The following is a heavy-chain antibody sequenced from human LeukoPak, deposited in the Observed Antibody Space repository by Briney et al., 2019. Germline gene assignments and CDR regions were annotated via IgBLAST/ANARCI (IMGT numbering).Heavy chain of an antibody. J-gene: IGHJ6*03. CDR1: GFTFSSYG. CDR2: IWYDGSNK. Sequence: PGGSLGLSCAASGFTFSSYGMHWVRQAPGKGLEWVAVIWYDGSNKYYADSVKGRFTISRDNSKNTLYLQMNSLRAEDTAVYYCASPGAPNYYYMDVWGKGTTVTVSS. V-gene: IGHV3-33*01. CDR3: ASPGAPNYYYMDV.